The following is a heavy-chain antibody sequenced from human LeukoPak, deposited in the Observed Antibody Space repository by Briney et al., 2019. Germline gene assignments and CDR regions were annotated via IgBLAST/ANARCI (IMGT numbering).Heavy chain of an antibody. D-gene: IGHD1-26*01. CDR2: IWYDGSKE. CDR1: GFTFSRYG. CDR3: ARDRGERLYGMDV. J-gene: IGHJ6*02. Sequence: PGRSLRLSCAASGFTFSRYGMRWVRQAPGKGLEWGAVIWYDGSKEYYADSVKGRFTISRDDSKTPVYLQMSSLRAEDTSVYYCARDRGERLYGMDVWGQGTTVTVSS. V-gene: IGHV3-33*01.